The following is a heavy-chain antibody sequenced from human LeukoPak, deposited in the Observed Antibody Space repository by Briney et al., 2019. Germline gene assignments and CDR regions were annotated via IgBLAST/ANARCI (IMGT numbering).Heavy chain of an antibody. D-gene: IGHD5-18*01. J-gene: IGHJ4*02. V-gene: IGHV4-30-4*01. CDR3: ARAGGYGFSFDY. CDR2: IYYSGGT. CDR1: GGSISSGDYY. Sequence: SQTLSLTCTVSGGSISSGDYYWSWIRQPPGKGLEWIGYIYYSGGTYYNPSLKSRVTISVDTSKNQFSLKLSSVTAADTAVYYCARAGGYGFSFDYWGQGTLVTVSS.